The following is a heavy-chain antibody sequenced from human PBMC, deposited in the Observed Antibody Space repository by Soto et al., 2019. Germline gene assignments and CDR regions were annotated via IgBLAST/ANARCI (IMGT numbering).Heavy chain of an antibody. D-gene: IGHD2-2*01. V-gene: IGHV3-48*02. J-gene: IGHJ6*02. Sequence: PGVSLRLSCAASGFTFSSYSMNWVRQAPGKGLEWVSYISSSSSTIYYADSVKGRFTISRDNAKNSLYLQMNSLRDEDTAVYYCARDLTSLYYYYYGMDVWGQGTTVTVSS. CDR3: ARDLTSLYYYYYGMDV. CDR2: ISSSSSTI. CDR1: GFTFSSYS.